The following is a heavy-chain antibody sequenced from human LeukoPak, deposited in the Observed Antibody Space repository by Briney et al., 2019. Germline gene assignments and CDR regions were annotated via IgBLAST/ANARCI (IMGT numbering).Heavy chain of an antibody. J-gene: IGHJ3*02. CDR3: ARVYSSSSGKNAFDI. CDR2: IYYSGST. V-gene: IGHV4-59*01. CDR1: GGSISSYY. D-gene: IGHD6-6*01. Sequence: SETLSLTCTVSGGSISSYYWSWIRQPPGKGLEWIGYIYYSGSTNYNPSLKSRVTISVDTSKNQFSLKLSSVTAADTAVYYCARVYSSSSGKNAFDIWGQGTRVTVSS.